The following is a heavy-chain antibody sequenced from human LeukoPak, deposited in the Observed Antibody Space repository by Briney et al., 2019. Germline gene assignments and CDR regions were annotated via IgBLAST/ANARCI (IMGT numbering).Heavy chain of an antibody. D-gene: IGHD4-17*01. CDR3: ARDPGGDYDYYYMDV. CDR2: INWNGGST. CDR1: GFTFDDYG. Sequence: GGSLRLSCAASGFTFDDYGMSWVSQAPGKGLEWVSGINWNGGSTGYADSVKGRFTISRDNAKNSLYLQMNSLRAEDTAVYYCARDPGGDYDYYYMDVWGKGTTVTISS. V-gene: IGHV3-20*04. J-gene: IGHJ6*03.